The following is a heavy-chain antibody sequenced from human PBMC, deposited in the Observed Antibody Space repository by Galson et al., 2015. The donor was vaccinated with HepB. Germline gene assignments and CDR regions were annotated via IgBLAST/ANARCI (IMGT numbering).Heavy chain of an antibody. J-gene: IGHJ4*02. Sequence: SLRLSCAASGFTFSSYAMSWVRQAPGKGLEWVSAISGSGGSTYYADSVKGRFTISRDNSKNTLYLQMNSLRAEDTAVYYCAKAHSSSSGWYWDYWGQGTLVTVSS. CDR2: ISGSGGST. CDR3: AKAHSSSSGWYWDY. CDR1: GFTFSSYA. D-gene: IGHD6-19*01. V-gene: IGHV3-23*01.